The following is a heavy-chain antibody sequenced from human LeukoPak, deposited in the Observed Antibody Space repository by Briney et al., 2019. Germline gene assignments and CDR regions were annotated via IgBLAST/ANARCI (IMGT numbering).Heavy chain of an antibody. Sequence: GGSLRLSCVASGFTFTNYAMTWVRQAPGEGLQWVSSIFGSSGSTYYADFVKGRVNISRDNSKNMVYLQMNGLRAEDTAVYYCAKDRTYHSDFSAYYFSPPLQHYWGQGTLVTVSS. CDR2: IFGSSGST. CDR3: AKDRTYHSDFSAYYFSPPLQHY. D-gene: IGHD3-22*01. J-gene: IGHJ4*02. CDR1: GFTFTNYA. V-gene: IGHV3-23*01.